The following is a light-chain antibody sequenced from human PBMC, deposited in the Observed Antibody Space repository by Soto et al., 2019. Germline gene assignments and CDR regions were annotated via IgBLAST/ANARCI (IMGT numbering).Light chain of an antibody. J-gene: IGKJ1*01. V-gene: IGKV3-20*01. CDR3: QQYGYSFWT. CDR1: QSVINNY. CDR2: GAS. Sequence: EIVLTHSLGTLSLSPGEGATLSCSASQSVINNYLAWYPQKPGQAPRLLIYGASNRATGIPDRFSGSGSGTDFTLTISRLEPEDFAVYYCQQYGYSFWTFGQGTKVDIK.